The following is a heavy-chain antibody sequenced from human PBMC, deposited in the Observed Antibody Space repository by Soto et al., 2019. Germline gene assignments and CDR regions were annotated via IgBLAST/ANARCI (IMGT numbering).Heavy chain of an antibody. J-gene: IGHJ3*02. CDR3: AKDQPRGLVLDAFDM. CDR2: ISGSGGST. V-gene: IGHV3-23*01. Sequence: GGSLRLSCAASGFTFSTNAMSWVRQAPGKGLEWVSGISGSGGSTYYADSVKGRLTISRDNSKNTLYLQMNSLRAEDTAVYYCAKDQPRGLVLDAFDMWGQGTMVTVSS. D-gene: IGHD6-19*01. CDR1: GFTFSTNA.